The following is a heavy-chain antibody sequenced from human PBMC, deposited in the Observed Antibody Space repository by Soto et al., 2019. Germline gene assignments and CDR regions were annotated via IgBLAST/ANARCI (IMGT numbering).Heavy chain of an antibody. CDR1: GDSSSSHY. J-gene: IGHJ4*02. V-gene: IGHV4-59*11. CDR3: ASRGLLTGFH. CDR2: VYYSGST. D-gene: IGHD3-9*01. Sequence: SETLSLTCIVSGDSSSSHYWSWIRQPPGKGLECIGYVYYSGSTVYNPSLESRVTISSDTSKTHLSLELTSVTAAATAIYYGASRGLLTGFHWSQGTLVTVSS.